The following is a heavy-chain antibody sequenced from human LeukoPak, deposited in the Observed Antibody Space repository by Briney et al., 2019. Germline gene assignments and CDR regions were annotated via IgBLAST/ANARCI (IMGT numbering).Heavy chain of an antibody. CDR1: GFTFSSYS. CDR3: ARASSGWAVDLYYFDY. CDR2: ISSTSSYI. J-gene: IGHJ4*02. D-gene: IGHD6-19*01. Sequence: GGSLRLSCVGSGFTFSSYSMNWVRQAPGKGLEWVSSISSTSSYIYYADSVKGRFTISRDNAKKSLYLQMNSLRAEDTAVYYCARASSGWAVDLYYFDYWGQGTLVTVSS. V-gene: IGHV3-21*01.